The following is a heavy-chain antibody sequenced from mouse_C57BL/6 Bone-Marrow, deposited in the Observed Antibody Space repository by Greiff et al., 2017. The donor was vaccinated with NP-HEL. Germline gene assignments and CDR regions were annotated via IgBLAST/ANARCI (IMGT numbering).Heavy chain of an antibody. CDR2: VYPYNGGT. J-gene: IGHJ2*01. CDR3: ARWGWPLRGGYFDY. D-gene: IGHD1-1*01. Sequence: EVQVVESGPVLVKPGPSVKISCKASGFTFTDYYMHWVKQSHGKSLEWIGLVYPYNGGTSYNQQFKGKATLTVDTSSSTAYMELNSLTSEDSAVYYCARWGWPLRGGYFDYWGQGTTLTVSS. V-gene: IGHV1-36*01. CDR1: GFTFTDYY.